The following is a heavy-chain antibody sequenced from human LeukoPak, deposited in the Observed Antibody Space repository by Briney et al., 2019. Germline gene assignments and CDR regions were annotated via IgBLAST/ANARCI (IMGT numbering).Heavy chain of an antibody. J-gene: IGHJ4*02. CDR1: GFTFDGYA. CDR2: ISWDSGAI. Sequence: PGRSLRLSCAASGFTFDGYAMHWVRQAPGKGLEWVSGISWDSGAIGYADSVKGRFTISRDNAKNSLYLQMDSLRAEDTALYYCAKDYGGNHWFDYWGQGTLVTVSS. D-gene: IGHD4-23*01. V-gene: IGHV3-9*01. CDR3: AKDYGGNHWFDY.